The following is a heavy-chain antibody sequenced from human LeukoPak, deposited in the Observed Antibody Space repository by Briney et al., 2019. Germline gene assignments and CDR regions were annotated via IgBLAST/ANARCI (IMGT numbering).Heavy chain of an antibody. D-gene: IGHD5-12*01. CDR2: IIPILGIA. Sequence: GASVKVSCKASGGTFSSYAISWVRQAPGQGLEWMGRIIPILGIANYAQKFQGRVTITADKSTSTAYMELSSLRSEDTAVYYCARGRSRATDDAFDIWGQGTMVTVSS. CDR3: ARGRSRATDDAFDI. CDR1: GGTFSSYA. J-gene: IGHJ3*02. V-gene: IGHV1-69*04.